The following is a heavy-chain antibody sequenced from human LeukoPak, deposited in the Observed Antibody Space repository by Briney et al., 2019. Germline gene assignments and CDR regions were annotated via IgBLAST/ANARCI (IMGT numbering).Heavy chain of an antibody. Sequence: PSETLSLTCAVSGGSISSGDYSWSWIRQPPGKGLEWIGYIYRSGSTNYNPSLKSRVTISVDRSKNQFSLNLSSVTAADTAVYYCARGNYGGINFDYWGQGTLVTVSS. V-gene: IGHV4-30-2*01. CDR1: GGSISSGDYS. D-gene: IGHD4-23*01. J-gene: IGHJ4*02. CDR3: ARGNYGGINFDY. CDR2: IYRSGST.